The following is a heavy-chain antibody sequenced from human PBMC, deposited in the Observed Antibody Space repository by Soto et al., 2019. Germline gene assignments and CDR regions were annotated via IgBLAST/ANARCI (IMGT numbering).Heavy chain of an antibody. V-gene: IGHV3-21*01. Sequence: GSLRLSCAASGFTFSSYSMDWVRQAPWKGLEWVSSISSSSSYIYYADSVKGRFTISRDNAKNSLYLQMNSLRAEDTAVYYCARETKAADYDFWSEHYGMDVWGQGTTVTVSS. J-gene: IGHJ6*02. CDR3: ARETKAADYDFWSEHYGMDV. CDR1: GFTFSSYS. D-gene: IGHD3-3*01. CDR2: ISSSSSYI.